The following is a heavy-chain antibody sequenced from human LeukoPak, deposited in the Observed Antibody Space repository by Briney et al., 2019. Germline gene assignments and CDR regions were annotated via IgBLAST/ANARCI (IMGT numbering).Heavy chain of an antibody. V-gene: IGHV3-48*01. J-gene: IGHJ4*02. Sequence: GGSLRLSCAASGFTFSSYSMNWVRQAPGKGLEWVSYISSSSSTIYYADSVKGRFTISRDNAKNSLYLQMNSLRAEDTAVYYCASLGCSSTICYNYWGQGTLVTVSS. CDR3: ASLGCSSTICYNY. D-gene: IGHD2-2*02. CDR1: GFTFSSYS. CDR2: ISSSSSTI.